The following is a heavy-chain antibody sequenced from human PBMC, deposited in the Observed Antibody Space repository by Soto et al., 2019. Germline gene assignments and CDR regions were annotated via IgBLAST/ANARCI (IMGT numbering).Heavy chain of an antibody. J-gene: IGHJ4*02. CDR2: IYADGTT. CDR3: ARARVGVAGFFDY. Sequence: GGSLRLSCAAFGFTVSSYYMSWVRQAPGKGLEWVSVIYADGTTLYTDSVKGRFTFYRDNSKNTLYLQMNRLTAEDTAVYYCARARVGVAGFFDYWGQGTLVTVSS. D-gene: IGHD2-2*01. V-gene: IGHV3-66*01. CDR1: GFTVSSYY.